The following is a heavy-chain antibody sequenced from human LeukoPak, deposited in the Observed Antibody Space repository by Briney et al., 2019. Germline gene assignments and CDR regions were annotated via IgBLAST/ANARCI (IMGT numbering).Heavy chain of an antibody. CDR1: GGTFSSYA. D-gene: IGHD6-19*01. J-gene: IGHJ5*02. CDR2: VIPIFGTA. Sequence: ASVKVSCKASGGTFSSYAISWARQAPGQGLEWMGGVIPIFGTANYAQKFQGRVTITADESTSTAYMELSSLRSEDTAVYYCARVSSGPRFDPWGQGTLVTVSS. CDR3: ARVSSGPRFDP. V-gene: IGHV1-69*13.